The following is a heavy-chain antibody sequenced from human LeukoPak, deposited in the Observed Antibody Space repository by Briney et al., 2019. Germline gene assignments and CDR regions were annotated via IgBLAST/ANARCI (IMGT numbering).Heavy chain of an antibody. V-gene: IGHV3-30-3*01. CDR1: GFTFSSYA. Sequence: PGRSLRLSCAASGFTFSSYAMHWVRQAPGKGLEWVAVISYDGSNKYYADSVKGRFTISRDNSKNTLYLQMNSLRAEDTAVYYCARSLNRGSSSRGGYYYYYMDVWGKGTTVTVSS. CDR2: ISYDGSNK. J-gene: IGHJ6*03. CDR3: ARSLNRGSSSRGGYYYYYMDV. D-gene: IGHD6-13*01.